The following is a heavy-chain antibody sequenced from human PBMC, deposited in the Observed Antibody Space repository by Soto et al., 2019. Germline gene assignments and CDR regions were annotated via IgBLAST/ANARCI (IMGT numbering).Heavy chain of an antibody. CDR1: GFTVSSNY. CDR3: ARAPDYGDWNWFDP. V-gene: IGHV3-66*01. J-gene: IGHJ5*02. Sequence: EVQLVESGGGLVQPGGSLRLSCAASGFTVSSNYMSWVRQAPGKGLEWVSVIYSGGSTYYADSVKGRFTISRDNSKNTLYLQMNSLRAEDTAVYYCARAPDYGDWNWFDPWGQGTLVTVSS. D-gene: IGHD4-17*01. CDR2: IYSGGST.